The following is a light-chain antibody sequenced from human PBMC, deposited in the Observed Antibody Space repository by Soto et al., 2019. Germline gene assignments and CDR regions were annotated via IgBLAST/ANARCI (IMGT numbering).Light chain of an antibody. CDR1: SSDIGGYNY. CDR2: GVT. J-gene: IGLJ1*01. Sequence: QSVLTQPASVSGSPGQSITISCTGTSSDIGGYNYVSWYQQYPGRTPKLIIYGVTNRPSGVSNRFSGSKSGNTASLTISGLQAEDEADYYCSSYTTTSTLLFGTGTKLTVL. CDR3: SSYTTTSTLL. V-gene: IGLV2-14*01.